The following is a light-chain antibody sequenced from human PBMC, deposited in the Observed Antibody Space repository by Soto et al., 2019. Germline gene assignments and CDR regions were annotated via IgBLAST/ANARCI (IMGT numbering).Light chain of an antibody. CDR3: QQYNRFSTWT. J-gene: IGKJ1*01. Sequence: IQMTQSPSTLSASVGDRVTITCRASQSISYYLAWYQKKPGKAPKVLIWNASSLQRGVPSRFSGSGSGTEFTLTISSLLPDDFATYYCQQYNRFSTWTFGQATKWIS. V-gene: IGKV1-5*01. CDR2: NAS. CDR1: QSISYY.